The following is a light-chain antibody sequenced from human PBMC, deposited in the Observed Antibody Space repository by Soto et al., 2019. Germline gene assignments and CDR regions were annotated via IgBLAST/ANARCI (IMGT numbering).Light chain of an antibody. V-gene: IGKV1-5*01. CDR3: QQYNSYPYT. CDR1: QSISSW. J-gene: IGKJ2*01. Sequence: DILMTQSPSTLSVSVGDRVTITCRASQSISSWLAWYQQKPGKAPKLLIYDASSLESGVPSRFSGSGSGTEFTLTISSLQPDDFATYYCQQYNSYPYTFGQGTKLEIK. CDR2: DAS.